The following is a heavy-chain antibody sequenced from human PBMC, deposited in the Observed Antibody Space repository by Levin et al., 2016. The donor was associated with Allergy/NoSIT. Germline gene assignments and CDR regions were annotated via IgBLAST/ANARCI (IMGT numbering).Heavy chain of an antibody. CDR1: GFIFDNYA. CDR3: ARGQTPGTFWGDAFDV. J-gene: IGHJ3*01. Sequence: GESLKISCAASGFIFDNYAMHWVRQAPGKGLEWVAVVSYDGNNEYYSDSVRGRFTISRDNYRDTLYLHMHGLRADDTAVYYCARGQTPGTFWGDAFDVWGQGTRVTVSS. CDR2: VSYDGNNE. D-gene: IGHD1-1*01. V-gene: IGHV3-30*03.